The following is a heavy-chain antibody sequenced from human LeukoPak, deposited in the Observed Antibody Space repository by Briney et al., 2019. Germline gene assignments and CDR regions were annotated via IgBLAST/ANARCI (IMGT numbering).Heavy chain of an antibody. D-gene: IGHD6-19*01. CDR3: ARDSAYTAVAGIFDY. CDR1: GGTFRSHA. V-gene: IGHV1-69*04. J-gene: IGHJ4*02. Sequence: ASVKVSCKASGGTFRSHAISWVRQAPGQGLEWMGRIIPILGIANYAQKSQGRVTITADKSTSTAYMELSSLRSEDTAVYYCARDSAYTAVAGIFDYWGQGTLVTVSS. CDR2: IIPILGIA.